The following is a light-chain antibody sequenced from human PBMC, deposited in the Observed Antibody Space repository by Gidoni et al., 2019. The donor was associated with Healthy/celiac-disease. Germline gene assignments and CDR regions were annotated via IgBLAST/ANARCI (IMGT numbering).Light chain of an antibody. Sequence: SYELTHPPSVSVSPGQTASITCSGDKLGEKFVSWYQQRPGQSPLLVIFQDIKRPSGIPERFSGSNSGNTATLTSSGTQAMDEADYYCQLWDTSVVFGGGTTLTVL. CDR3: QLWDTSVV. CDR1: KLGEKF. J-gene: IGLJ2*01. CDR2: QDI. V-gene: IGLV3-1*01.